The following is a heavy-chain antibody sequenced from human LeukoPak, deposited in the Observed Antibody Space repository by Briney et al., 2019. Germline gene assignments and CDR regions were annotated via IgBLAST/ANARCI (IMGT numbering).Heavy chain of an antibody. Sequence: GGSLRLSCAASGFTFSSNAMRWVRQAPGKGLEWVSAISGSDDNTYYAYSVKGRFTITRDNSKNTLYLQMNSLRAEDTAVYYCAKHQYSSGWYLNYWGQGTLVTVSS. CDR1: GFTFSSNA. V-gene: IGHV3-23*01. CDR2: ISGSDDNT. CDR3: AKHQYSSGWYLNY. D-gene: IGHD6-19*01. J-gene: IGHJ4*02.